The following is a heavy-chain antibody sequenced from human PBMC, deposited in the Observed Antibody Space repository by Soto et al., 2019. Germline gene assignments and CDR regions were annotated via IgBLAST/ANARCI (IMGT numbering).Heavy chain of an antibody. CDR2: ISYTGST. CDR3: AREGVAAPYYYYGMDV. D-gene: IGHD2-15*01. J-gene: IGHJ6*02. Sequence: LSLTCTVSGDSIRSYYWSWIRQPPGKGLEWIGYISYTGSTHYNPSLKSRVTISADKSKNKFSLKLSSVTTADTALYYCAREGVAAPYYYYGMDVWGQGSTVTVSS. V-gene: IGHV4-59*01. CDR1: GDSIRSYY.